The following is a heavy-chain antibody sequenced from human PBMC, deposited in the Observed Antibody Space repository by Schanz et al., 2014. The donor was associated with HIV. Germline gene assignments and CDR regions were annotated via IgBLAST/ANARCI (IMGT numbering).Heavy chain of an antibody. Sequence: QVHLVQSGAEVRKPGASVKVSCKASGYTFTDYFVHWVRQAPGQGLEWMGWMNPNSGNTGYAQKFQGRVTMTRNTSISTAYMELSSLRSEDTAVYYCARESGSYSGKAFDVWGQGTMVTVSS. CDR1: GYTFTDYF. V-gene: IGHV1-8*02. D-gene: IGHD1-26*01. CDR2: MNPNSGNT. J-gene: IGHJ3*01. CDR3: ARESGSYSGKAFDV.